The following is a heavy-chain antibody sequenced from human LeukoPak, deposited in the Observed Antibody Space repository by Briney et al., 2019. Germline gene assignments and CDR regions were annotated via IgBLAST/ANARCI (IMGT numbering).Heavy chain of an antibody. Sequence: SETLSLTCAVYGGSFSGYYWSWIRQPPGKGLEWIGEINHSGSTNYNPSLKSRVTISVDTSKNQFSLKLSSVTAADTAVYYCARGGYSYGYDYWGQGTLVTVSS. J-gene: IGHJ4*02. CDR3: ARGGYSYGYDY. V-gene: IGHV4-34*01. CDR1: GGSFSGYY. CDR2: INHSGST. D-gene: IGHD5-18*01.